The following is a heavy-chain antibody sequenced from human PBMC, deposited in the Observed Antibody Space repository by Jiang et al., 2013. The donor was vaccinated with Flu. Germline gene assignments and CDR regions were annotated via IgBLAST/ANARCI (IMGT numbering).Heavy chain of an antibody. CDR3: ARATRHINLLRGVMGSWFDA. CDR2: INHSGRI. Sequence: LLKPSETLSLTCAVYGGSFGGSLSGFHWTWIRQSPGKGLEWIGEINHSGRIKYSPSLESRVSISVDTSKNQFSLTLNSVSAADTAVYYCARATRHINLLRGVMGSWFDAWG. J-gene: IGHJ5*01. D-gene: IGHD3-10*01. CDR1: GGSFGGSLSGFH. V-gene: IGHV4-34*01.